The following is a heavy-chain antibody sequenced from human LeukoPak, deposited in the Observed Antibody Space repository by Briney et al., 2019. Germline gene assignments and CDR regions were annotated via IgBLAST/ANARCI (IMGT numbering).Heavy chain of an antibody. Sequence: PGGSLRLSCAASGFTFSSYEMNWVRQAPGKGLEWVSAISGSGGSTYYADSVKGRFTISRDNSKNTLYLQMNSLRAEDTAVYYCAKDRVDIVVVVAALGPVGFDYWGQGTLVTVSS. V-gene: IGHV3-23*01. D-gene: IGHD2-15*01. CDR3: AKDRVDIVVVVAALGPVGFDY. J-gene: IGHJ4*02. CDR2: ISGSGGST. CDR1: GFTFSSYE.